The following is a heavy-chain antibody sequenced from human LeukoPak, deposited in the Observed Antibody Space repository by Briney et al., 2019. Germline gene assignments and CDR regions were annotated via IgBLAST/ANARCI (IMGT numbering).Heavy chain of an antibody. CDR2: IYYSGST. V-gene: IGHV4-39*07. D-gene: IGHD3-10*01. J-gene: IGHJ5*02. CDR3: AREGYYGLGNDFRFDP. CDR1: GGSISSSSYY. Sequence: SETLSLTCTVSGGSISSSSYYWGWIRQPPGKGLEWIGSIYYSGSTYYNPSLKSRVTISVDTSKNQFSLKLSSVTAADTAVYYCAREGYYGLGNDFRFDPWGQGTLVTVSS.